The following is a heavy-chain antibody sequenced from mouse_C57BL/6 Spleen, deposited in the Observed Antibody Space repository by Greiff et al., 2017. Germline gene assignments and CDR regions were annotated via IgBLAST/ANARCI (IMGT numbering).Heavy chain of an antibody. J-gene: IGHJ2*01. CDR3: ARYYYGSRGFDY. CDR2: IHPNSGST. CDR1: GYTFTSYW. Sequence: QVQLQQPGAELVKPGASVKLSCKASGYTFTSYWMHWVKQRPGQGLEWIGMIHPNSGSTNYNEKFKSKATLTVDKSSSTAYMQLSSLTSEDSAVYDCARYYYGSRGFDYWGQGTTLTVSS. D-gene: IGHD1-1*01. V-gene: IGHV1-64*01.